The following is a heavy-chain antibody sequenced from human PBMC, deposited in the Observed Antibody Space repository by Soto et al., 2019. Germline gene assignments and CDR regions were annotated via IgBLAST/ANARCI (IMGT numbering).Heavy chain of an antibody. V-gene: IGHV4-39*01. J-gene: IGHJ6*03. CDR2: IYYSGST. Sequence: SETLSLTCTVSGGSISSSSYYWGWIRQPPGKGLEWIGSIYYSGSTYYNPSLKSRVNISVDTSKNQFSLKLSSVTAADTAVYYCASKSPYGDPKMYYYYYYMDVWGKGTTVTVSS. CDR3: ASKSPYGDPKMYYYYYYMDV. D-gene: IGHD4-17*01. CDR1: GGSISSSSYY.